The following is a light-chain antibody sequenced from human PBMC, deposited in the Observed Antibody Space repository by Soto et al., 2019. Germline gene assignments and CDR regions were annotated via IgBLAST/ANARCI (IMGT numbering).Light chain of an antibody. CDR3: PKYNSAPYT. V-gene: IGKV1-27*01. CDR2: AAS. Sequence: DIQMTQSPSSLSASVGDRVTITCRASPGISNYLAWYQQKPGKVPRLLLYAASTLQSGVPSRFSGSGSGTDITHTISGLPPEEVATDDGPKYNSAPYTVGQGTKLESK. J-gene: IGKJ2*01. CDR1: PGISNY.